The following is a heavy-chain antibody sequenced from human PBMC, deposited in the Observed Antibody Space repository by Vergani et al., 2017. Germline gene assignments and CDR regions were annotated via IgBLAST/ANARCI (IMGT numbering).Heavy chain of an antibody. D-gene: IGHD1-1*01. Sequence: QVQLQESGPGLVKPSETLSLTCTVSGGSISSYYWSWIRQPPGKGLEWIGYIYYSGSTNYNPSLKSRVTISVDTSKNQFSLKLSSVTAADTAVYYCARGGCLGQLDLYYFDYWGQGTRVTVSS. J-gene: IGHJ4*02. CDR3: ARGGCLGQLDLYYFDY. CDR1: GGSISSYY. CDR2: IYYSGST. V-gene: IGHV4-59*01.